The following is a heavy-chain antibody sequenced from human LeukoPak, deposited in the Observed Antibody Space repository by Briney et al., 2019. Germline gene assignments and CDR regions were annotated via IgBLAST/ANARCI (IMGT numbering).Heavy chain of an antibody. Sequence: ASVKVSCKASGYTFTSYYMHWVRQAPGQGLEWMGIINPSGGSTSYAQKFQGRVTMTRDTSTSTVYMELSSLSSEDTAVYNCARSGIAAAGTRPDDFDYWGQGTLVTVSS. CDR3: ARSGIAAAGTRPDDFDY. D-gene: IGHD6-13*01. V-gene: IGHV1-46*01. CDR2: INPSGGST. J-gene: IGHJ4*02. CDR1: GYTFTSYY.